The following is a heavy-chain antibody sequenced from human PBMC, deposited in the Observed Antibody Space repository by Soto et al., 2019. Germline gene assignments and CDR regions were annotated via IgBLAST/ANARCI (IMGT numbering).Heavy chain of an antibody. CDR2: IYYSGST. CDR3: ARDTPRSYQLLGPDAFDI. J-gene: IGHJ3*02. Sequence: QVQLQESGPGLVKPSQTLSLTCTVSGGSISSGGYYWSWIRQHPGKGLEWIGYIYYSGSTYYNQSLKSRVTISVDTSKNQFSLKLSSVTAADTAVYYCARDTPRSYQLLGPDAFDIWGQGTMVTVSS. CDR1: GGSISSGGYY. D-gene: IGHD2-2*01. V-gene: IGHV4-31*03.